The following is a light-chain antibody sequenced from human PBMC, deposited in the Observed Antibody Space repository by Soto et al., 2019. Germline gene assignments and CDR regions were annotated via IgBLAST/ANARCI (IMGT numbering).Light chain of an antibody. CDR2: EVT. J-gene: IGLJ3*02. Sequence: QPASVSGSPGQSVTISCTGTSSDVGGYHFVSWYQHHPGKAPKLIIYEVTYRPSGVSNRFSGSKSGNTASLTISGLQAEDEADYYCTSYRTSNTWVFGGGTKLTVL. CDR3: TSYRTSNTWV. CDR1: SSDVGGYHF. V-gene: IGLV2-14*01.